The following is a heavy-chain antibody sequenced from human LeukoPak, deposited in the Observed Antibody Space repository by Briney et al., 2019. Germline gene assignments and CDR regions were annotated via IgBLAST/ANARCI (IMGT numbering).Heavy chain of an antibody. D-gene: IGHD3-22*01. CDR2: IYHSGST. J-gene: IGHJ4*02. V-gene: IGHV4-4*02. CDR1: GGSISSSNW. Sequence: SETLSLTCAVSGGSISSSNWWSWVRQPPGKGLEWIGEIYHSGSTNYNPSLKSRVTISVDKSKNQFSLKLSSVTAADTAVYYCARVYYDSSGYYPFDYWGQGTLVTVSS. CDR3: ARVYYDSSGYYPFDY.